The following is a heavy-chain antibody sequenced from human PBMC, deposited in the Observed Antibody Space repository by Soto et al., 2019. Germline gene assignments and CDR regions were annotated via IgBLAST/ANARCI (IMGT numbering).Heavy chain of an antibody. V-gene: IGHV3-23*01. J-gene: IGHJ4*02. Sequence: GGSLRLSCAASGFTFSSYAMSWVRQAPGKGLEWVSAISGSGGSTYYADSVKGRFTISRDNSKNTLYLQMNSLRAEDTAVYYCAKSIAARPERTGFDYWGQGTLVTVSS. CDR3: AKSIAARPERTGFDY. CDR2: ISGSGGST. D-gene: IGHD6-6*01. CDR1: GFTFSSYA.